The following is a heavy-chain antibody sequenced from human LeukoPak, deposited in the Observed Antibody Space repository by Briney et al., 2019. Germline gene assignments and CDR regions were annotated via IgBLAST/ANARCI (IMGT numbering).Heavy chain of an antibody. CDR2: IKEDESEK. Sequence: GGSLRLSCAASGFTFSSYWMSWVRQAPGKGLEWVANIKEDESEKYYADSVKGRFTISRDNAENSLYLQMNSLRAEDTAVYYCARVGGDIVVVPAAIGDYWGQGTLVTVSS. D-gene: IGHD2-2*01. CDR3: ARVGGDIVVVPAAIGDY. J-gene: IGHJ4*02. V-gene: IGHV3-7*03. CDR1: GFTFSSYW.